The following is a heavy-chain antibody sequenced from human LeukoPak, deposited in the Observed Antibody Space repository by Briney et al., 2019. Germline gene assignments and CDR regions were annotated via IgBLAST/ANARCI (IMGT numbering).Heavy chain of an antibody. V-gene: IGHV3-23*01. J-gene: IGHJ6*02. CDR2: ISSGGGDT. CDR3: AKAEGATLYYYGVDV. CDR1: GFIFRIYG. Sequence: PGGSLRLSCAASGFIFRIYGMNWVRQAPGKGLEWVSTISSGGGDTYIADSVKGRFTISRDNSKYTLYLQMNRLRADDTAVYYCAKAEGATLYYYGVDVWGQGTTVTVSS.